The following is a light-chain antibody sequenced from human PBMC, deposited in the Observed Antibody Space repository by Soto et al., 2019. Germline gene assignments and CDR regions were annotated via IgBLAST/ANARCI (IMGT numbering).Light chain of an antibody. Sequence: EIVMTQSPDTLSVSPGERATLSCRASQSVSSNLAWYQQKPGQAPRLLIYGASTRATGIPARFSGSGSGTEFTLTISSLQSDDFAAFHCQQYNNWPYTFGQGTKLEIK. CDR3: QQYNNWPYT. J-gene: IGKJ2*01. V-gene: IGKV3-15*01. CDR2: GAS. CDR1: QSVSSN.